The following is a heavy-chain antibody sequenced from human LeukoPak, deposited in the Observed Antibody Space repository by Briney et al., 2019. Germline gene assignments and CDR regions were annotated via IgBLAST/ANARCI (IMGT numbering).Heavy chain of an antibody. D-gene: IGHD5-12*01. Sequence: GASVKVSCKASGYTFTGYNMHWVRQAHGQGLEWMGWINPNSGGTNYAQKFQGRVTMTRDTSINTAYMELSRLRSDDTAVYYCARDAAGYDLGVDYWGQGTLVTVSS. CDR2: INPNSGGT. CDR3: ARDAAGYDLGVDY. V-gene: IGHV1-2*02. CDR1: GYTFTGYN. J-gene: IGHJ4*02.